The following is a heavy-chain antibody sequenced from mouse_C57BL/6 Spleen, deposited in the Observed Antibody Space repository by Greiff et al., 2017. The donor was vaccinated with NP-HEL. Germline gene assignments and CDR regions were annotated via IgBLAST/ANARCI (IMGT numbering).Heavy chain of an antibody. D-gene: IGHD2-4*01. CDR2: IYPGDGDT. CDR1: GYAFSSSW. Sequence: QVHVKQSGPELVKPGASVKISCKASGYAFSSSWMNWVKQRPGKGLEWIGRIYPGDGDTNYNGKFKGKATLTADKSSSTAYMQLSSLTSEDSAVYFCARRMITTAWYYAVDYWGQGTSVTVSS. CDR3: ARRMITTAWYYAVDY. V-gene: IGHV1-82*01. J-gene: IGHJ4*01.